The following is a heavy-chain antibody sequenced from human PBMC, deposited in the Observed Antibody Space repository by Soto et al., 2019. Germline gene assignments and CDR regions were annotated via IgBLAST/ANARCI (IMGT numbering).Heavy chain of an antibody. D-gene: IGHD3-22*01. CDR2: IRAYNGNT. Sequence: ASVKVSCKASGYTFTSSGISRVRQAPGQGLEWMVWIRAYNGNTNYAQKPPGIVTMTTDTSTSPAYMELRSPRSDDRGVYRRGRGFGAGYYDSGGYYCPWGQGFLVRVPA. CDR3: GRGFGAGYYDSGGYYCP. CDR1: GYTFTSSG. V-gene: IGHV1-18*01. J-gene: IGHJ5*02.